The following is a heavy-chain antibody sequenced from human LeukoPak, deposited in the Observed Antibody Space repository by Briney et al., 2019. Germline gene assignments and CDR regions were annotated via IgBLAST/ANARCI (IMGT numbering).Heavy chain of an antibody. CDR2: IWSGGNKD. CDR3: AREVARGYGMDV. V-gene: IGHV3-33*01. J-gene: IGHJ6*02. CDR1: GFSFSGYG. D-gene: IGHD3-10*01. Sequence: AGGSLRLSCAASGFSFSGYGMHWIRQAPGKGLEWVALIWSGGNKDFYADSVRGRFAISRDNGRSTLYLDMNSLRDDDTGVYYCAREVARGYGMDVGGQGTAVIVSS.